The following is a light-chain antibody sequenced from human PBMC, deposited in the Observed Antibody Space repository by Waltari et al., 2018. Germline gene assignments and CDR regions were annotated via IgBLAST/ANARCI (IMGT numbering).Light chain of an antibody. CDR2: DAS. Sequence: EIVLTQSPATLSLSPGEKATLPCRASQSVSSYLAWYQQQPGQATRLLIYDASNSAPDIPDRVSGSESETDFTLTISILEPKDFAVYYYHQRSDSPWTFGQGTKVEIK. CDR3: HQRSDSPWT. V-gene: IGKV3-11*01. J-gene: IGKJ1*01. CDR1: QSVSSY.